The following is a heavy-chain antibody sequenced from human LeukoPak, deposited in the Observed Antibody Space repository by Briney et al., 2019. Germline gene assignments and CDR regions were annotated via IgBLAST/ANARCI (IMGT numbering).Heavy chain of an antibody. CDR1: GYTFTGYY. V-gene: IGHV1-2*02. CDR3: AREKIGPRRYVMDV. CDR2: INPNSGGT. J-gene: IGHJ6*02. Sequence: ASVKVSCKASGYTFTGYYIHWVRQAPGQGLEWMGWINPNSGGTDYAEKFQGRVTMTRDTPISKAYMELSNLRSDDTAVFYCAREKIGPRRYVMDVWGQGTTVTVSS. D-gene: IGHD6-25*01.